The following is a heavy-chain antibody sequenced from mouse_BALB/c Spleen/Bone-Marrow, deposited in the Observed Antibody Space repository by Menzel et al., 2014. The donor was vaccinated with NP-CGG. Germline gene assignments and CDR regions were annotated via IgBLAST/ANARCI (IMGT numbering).Heavy chain of an antibody. CDR3: ARWEYYAMDY. J-gene: IGHJ4*01. Sequence: VQLKESGAELVKPGASVKLSCTASGFNIKDTYMHWVKQRPEQGLEWIGRIDPANGNTKYDPKFQGKATITADTSSNTAYLQLSSLTSEDTAVYYCARWEYYAMDYWGQGTPVTVSS. CDR2: IDPANGNT. CDR1: GFNIKDTY. V-gene: IGHV14-3*02. D-gene: IGHD4-1*01.